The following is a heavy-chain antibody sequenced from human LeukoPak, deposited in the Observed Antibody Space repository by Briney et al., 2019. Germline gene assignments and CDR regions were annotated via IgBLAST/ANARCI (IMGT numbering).Heavy chain of an antibody. Sequence: PSETLSLTCTVSGGSISSYYWSWIRQPAGKGLEWIGRIYTSGSTNYNPSLKSRVTMSVDTSKNQFSLKLSSVTAADTAVNYCARTPQGYYDSSGYPMYYFDYWGQGTLVTVSS. CDR3: ARTPQGYYDSSGYPMYYFDY. D-gene: IGHD3-22*01. CDR2: IYTSGST. J-gene: IGHJ4*02. V-gene: IGHV4-4*07. CDR1: GGSISSYY.